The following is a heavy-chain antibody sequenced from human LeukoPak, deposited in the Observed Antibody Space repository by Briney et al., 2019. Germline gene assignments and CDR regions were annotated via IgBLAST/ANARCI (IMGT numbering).Heavy chain of an antibody. V-gene: IGHV4-59*07. Sequence: SDTLSLTCTVSGGSISSYYWSWIRQPPGKGLEWIGYIYYSGSTNYNPSLKSRVTISVDTSKNHFSLKLSSVTAADTAVYYCARGGGLRYNSGWYWYFDYWGQGTLVTVSS. CDR1: GGSISSYY. D-gene: IGHD6-19*01. J-gene: IGHJ4*02. CDR3: ARGGGLRYNSGWYWYFDY. CDR2: IYYSGST.